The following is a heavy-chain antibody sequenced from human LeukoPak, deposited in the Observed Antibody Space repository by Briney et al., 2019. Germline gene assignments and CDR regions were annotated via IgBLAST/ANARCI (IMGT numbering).Heavy chain of an antibody. V-gene: IGHV3-48*03. D-gene: IGHD3-3*02. J-gene: IGHJ6*04. CDR3: ARRFAAQLAFVDV. Sequence: GGSLRLSCAASGFTFSSFEMNWVRQAPGKGLEWVSYISSSGSTIYCADSVKGRFTISRDNSKNTLYLQMGSLTAEDMAVYYCARRFAAQLAFVDVWGKGTTVTISS. CDR1: GFTFSSFE. CDR2: ISSSGSTI.